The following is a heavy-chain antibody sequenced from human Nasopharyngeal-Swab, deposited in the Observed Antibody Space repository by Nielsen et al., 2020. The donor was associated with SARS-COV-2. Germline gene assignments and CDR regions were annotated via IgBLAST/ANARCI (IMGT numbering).Heavy chain of an antibody. CDR1: GFTFSDYY. D-gene: IGHD3-3*01. CDR3: ARVVGYDFWSGLGAFDI. J-gene: IGHJ3*02. CDR2: ISSSGSTI. V-gene: IGHV3-11*01. Sequence: GESLKISCAASGFTFSDYYMSWVRQAPGKGLEWVSYISSSGSTICYADSVKGRFTISRDNAKNSLYLQMNSLRAEDTAVYYCARVVGYDFWSGLGAFDIWGQGTMVTVSS.